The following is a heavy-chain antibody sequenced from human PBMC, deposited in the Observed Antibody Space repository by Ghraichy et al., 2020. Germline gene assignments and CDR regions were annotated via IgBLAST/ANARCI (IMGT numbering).Heavy chain of an antibody. CDR1: GFTFSSYE. CDR3: ARSNVLVVYASGMDV. CDR2: ISSSGSTI. V-gene: IGHV3-48*03. J-gene: IGHJ6*02. Sequence: GGSLRLSCAASGFTFSSYEMNWVRQAPGKGLEWVSYISSSGSTIYYADSVKGRFTISRDNAKNSLYLQMNSLRAEDTAVYYCARSNVLVVYASGMDVWGQGTTVTVSS. D-gene: IGHD2-8*02.